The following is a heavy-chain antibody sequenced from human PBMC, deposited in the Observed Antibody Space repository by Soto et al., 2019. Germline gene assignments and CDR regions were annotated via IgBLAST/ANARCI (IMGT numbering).Heavy chain of an antibody. J-gene: IGHJ4*02. CDR2: ISGSGGST. D-gene: IGHD2-2*01. V-gene: IGHV3-23*01. CDR1: GFTFSSYA. CDR3: AKDKDIVLVPAAIPGFFDY. Sequence: GGSLRLSCAASGFTFSSYAMSWVRQAPGKGLEWVSAISGSGGSTYYADSVKGRFTISRDNSKNTLYLQMNSLRAEDTAVYYCAKDKDIVLVPAAIPGFFDYWGQGTLVTVSS.